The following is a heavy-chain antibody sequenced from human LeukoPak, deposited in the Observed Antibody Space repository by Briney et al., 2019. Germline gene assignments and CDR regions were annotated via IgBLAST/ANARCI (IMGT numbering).Heavy chain of an antibody. CDR2: INGDGSST. V-gene: IGHV3-74*01. Sequence: GGSLRLSCAASEFTFSSYWMHWVRQAPGKGLVWVSRINGDGSSTTYADSVRGRFTISRNNAKNTLYLEMNSLRVDDTATYYCATANFHAFEIWGQGTMVTVS. D-gene: IGHD6-25*01. CDR3: ATANFHAFEI. CDR1: EFTFSSYW. J-gene: IGHJ3*02.